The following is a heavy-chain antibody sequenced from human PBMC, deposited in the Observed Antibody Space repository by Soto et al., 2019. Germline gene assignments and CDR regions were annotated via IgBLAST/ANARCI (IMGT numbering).Heavy chain of an antibody. CDR1: GFTFSNYP. J-gene: IGHJ4*02. CDR2: MSGSGAST. CDR3: AKVGSGWYYFDY. D-gene: IGHD6-19*01. V-gene: IGHV3-23*01. Sequence: LRLSCAASGFTFSNYPMSWVRQAPGKGLEWVSGMSGSGASTYYADSVKGRFTISRDNSKNTLYLQMNSLRGEDTAIYYCAKVGSGWYYFDYWGQGTLVTVSS.